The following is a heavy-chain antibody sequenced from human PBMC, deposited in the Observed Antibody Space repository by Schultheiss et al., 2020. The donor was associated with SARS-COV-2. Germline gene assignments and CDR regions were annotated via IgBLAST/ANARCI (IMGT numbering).Heavy chain of an antibody. CDR1: GFTFSSYA. D-gene: IGHD7-27*01. CDR2: ISGSGGST. CDR3: AIDPNWGSGDS. V-gene: IGHV3-23*01. Sequence: GGSLRLSCAASGFTFSSYAMSWVRQAPGKGLEWVSAISGSGGSTYYADSVKGRFTISRDNSMNTLFLQMNSLRVDDTAVYYCAIDPNWGSGDSWGQGTLVTVSS. J-gene: IGHJ5*01.